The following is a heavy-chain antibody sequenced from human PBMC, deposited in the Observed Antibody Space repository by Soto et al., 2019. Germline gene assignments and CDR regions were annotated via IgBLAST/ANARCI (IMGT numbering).Heavy chain of an antibody. Sequence: QVQLVESGGGVVQPGRSLRLSCAASGFTFSSYGMHWVRQAPGKGLEWVGVIWYDGSNKYYADSVKGRFTISRDHSKNTLYLKMNSLRAEDTAVYYCARDGGHIAVAGTGGHFFDYWGQGTLVTVSS. D-gene: IGHD6-19*01. CDR3: ARDGGHIAVAGTGGHFFDY. CDR1: GFTFSSYG. CDR2: IWYDGSNK. J-gene: IGHJ4*02. V-gene: IGHV3-33*01.